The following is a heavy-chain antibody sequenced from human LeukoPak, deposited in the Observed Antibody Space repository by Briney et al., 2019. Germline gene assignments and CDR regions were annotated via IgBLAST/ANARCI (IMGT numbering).Heavy chain of an antibody. V-gene: IGHV3-21*01. CDR3: ARVPGEMGATLAYLDY. Sequence: GGSLRLSCAASGFTFDSFSINWVRQAPGTGLEWVASISSSTTYIYYAGSVKGRFTISRDNAKNLVYLEMNSLRAEDTAVYYCARVPGEMGATLAYLDYWGQGTLVIVSS. CDR2: ISSSTTYI. D-gene: IGHD1-26*01. J-gene: IGHJ4*02. CDR1: GFTFDSFS.